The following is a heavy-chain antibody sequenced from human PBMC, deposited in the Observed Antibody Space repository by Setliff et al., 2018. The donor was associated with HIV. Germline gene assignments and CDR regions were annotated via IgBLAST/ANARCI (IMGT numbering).Heavy chain of an antibody. CDR2: IHYKGNI. CDR3: ARFTVVVFGAGEPSWFDP. CDR1: GDSIISGDYY. D-gene: IGHD2-15*01. V-gene: IGHV4-30-4*08. Sequence: PSETLSPTCTVSGDSIISGDYYWSWIRQSPGKGLEWIGHIHYKGNIDYNASLKSRLAISSDTSKNQFSLNLSSVIAADTAIYFCARFTVVVFGAGEPSWFDPWGQGILVTVSS. J-gene: IGHJ5*02.